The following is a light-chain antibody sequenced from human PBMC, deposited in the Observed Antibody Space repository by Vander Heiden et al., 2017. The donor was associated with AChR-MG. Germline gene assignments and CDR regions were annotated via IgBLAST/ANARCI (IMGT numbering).Light chain of an antibody. J-gene: IGLJ2*01. CDR1: KLGDKY. CDR2: QDS. Sequence: SYELTPPPSVSVSPGQTASIPCPGNKLGDKYACWYQQKPAQSPVLVIYQDSKRPSGIPERFSGSNSGNTATLTISGTQAMDESYYYCQAWDSSTGVFGGGTKLTVL. V-gene: IGLV3-1*01. CDR3: QAWDSSTGV.